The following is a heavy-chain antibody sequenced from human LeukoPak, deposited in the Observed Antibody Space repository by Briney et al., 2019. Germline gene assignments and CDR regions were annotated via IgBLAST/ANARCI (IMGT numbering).Heavy chain of an antibody. J-gene: IGHJ4*02. CDR3: AKDQGAVAEGPFWD. V-gene: IGHV3-23*01. CDR2: ISGSGGST. D-gene: IGHD6-19*01. CDR1: GFTFDDYA. Sequence: GGSLRLSCAASGFTFDDYAMHWVRQAPGKGLEWVSAISGSGGSTYYADSVKGRFTISRDNSKNTLYLQMNSLRAEDTAVYYCAKDQGAVAEGPFWDWGQGTLVTVSS.